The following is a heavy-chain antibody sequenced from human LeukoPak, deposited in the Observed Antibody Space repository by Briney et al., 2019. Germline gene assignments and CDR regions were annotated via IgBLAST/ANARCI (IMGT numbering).Heavy chain of an antibody. D-gene: IGHD3-9*01. CDR2: IIPIFGTA. V-gene: IGHV1-69*01. CDR1: GGTFSSYA. Sequence: ASVKVSCKASGGTFSSYAISWVRQAPGQGLEWMGGIIPIFGTASYAQKFQGRVTITADESTSTAYMELSSLRSEDTAVYYCARERSHVDILTGYYTYYYYYGMDVWGKGTTVTVSS. J-gene: IGHJ6*04. CDR3: ARERSHVDILTGYYTYYYYYGMDV.